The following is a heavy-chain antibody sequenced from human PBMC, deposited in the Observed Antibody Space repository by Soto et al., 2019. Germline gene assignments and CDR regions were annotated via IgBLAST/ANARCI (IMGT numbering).Heavy chain of an antibody. CDR2: IYYSGST. V-gene: IGHV4-59*01. J-gene: IGHJ4*02. Sequence: SETLSLTCTVSGGSISSYYWSWIRQPPGKGLEWIGYIYYSGSTNYNPSLKSRVTISVDTSKNQFSLKLSSVTAADTAVYYCARGNWGSDFDYWGQGTLVTVSS. CDR1: GGSISSYY. CDR3: ARGNWGSDFDY. D-gene: IGHD7-27*01.